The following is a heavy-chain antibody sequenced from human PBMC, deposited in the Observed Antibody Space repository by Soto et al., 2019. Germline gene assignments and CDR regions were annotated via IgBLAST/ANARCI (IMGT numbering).Heavy chain of an antibody. CDR3: VRGPPSWELLFDY. J-gene: IGHJ4*02. D-gene: IGHD1-26*01. CDR1: GGSISSGDYY. CDR2: ISYSGST. Sequence: PSETLSLTCTVSGGSISSGDYYWSWIRQPPGKGLEWIGYISYSGSTNYNPSLKSRVTISFDASKNEISLQVRSATAADAAVYYCVRGPPSWELLFDYWGQGTLVTVSS. V-gene: IGHV4-61*08.